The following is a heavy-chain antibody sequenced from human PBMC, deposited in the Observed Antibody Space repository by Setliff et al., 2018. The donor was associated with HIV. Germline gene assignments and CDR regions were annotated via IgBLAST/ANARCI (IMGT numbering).Heavy chain of an antibody. CDR1: GFTFSSYG. Sequence: GGSLRLSCAASGFTFSSYGMHWVRQAPGKGLEWVAAIWNDGSREYYADSVKGRFTISRDNSKNTLYLQMNSLRVEDTAIYYCARAWAMQQLVPAYWGQGTLVTVS. CDR2: IWNDGSRE. V-gene: IGHV3-33*01. D-gene: IGHD6-6*01. J-gene: IGHJ4*02. CDR3: ARAWAMQQLVPAY.